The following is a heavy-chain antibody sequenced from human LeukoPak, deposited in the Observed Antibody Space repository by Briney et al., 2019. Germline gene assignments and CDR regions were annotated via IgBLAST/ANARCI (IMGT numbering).Heavy chain of an antibody. Sequence: ASVTVSCKASGYTFTSYYMHWVRQAPGQGLEWMGIINPSGGSTSYAQKFQGRVTMTRDTSTSTVYMELSSLRSEDTAVYYCAREVDTQRYCSGGSCYSMHYWGQGALVTVSS. J-gene: IGHJ4*02. CDR1: GYTFTSYY. CDR3: AREVDTQRYCSGGSCYSMHY. CDR2: INPSGGST. D-gene: IGHD2-15*01. V-gene: IGHV1-46*01.